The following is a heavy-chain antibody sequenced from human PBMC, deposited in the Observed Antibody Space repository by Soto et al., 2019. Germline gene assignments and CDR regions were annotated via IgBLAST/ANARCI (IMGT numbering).Heavy chain of an antibody. D-gene: IGHD2-2*01. CDR1: GYTFTSYG. J-gene: IGHJ5*02. Sequence: QVQLVQSGAEVKKPGASVKVSCKASGYTFTSYGISWVRQAPGQGLEWMGWISAYNGNTNYAQKLQGRVTMTTDTATSTAYMGLRSLRSDATAVYYCARGSCSSTSCYARVHCFDPWGQGTLVTVSS. V-gene: IGHV1-18*01. CDR3: ARGSCSSTSCYARVHCFDP. CDR2: ISAYNGNT.